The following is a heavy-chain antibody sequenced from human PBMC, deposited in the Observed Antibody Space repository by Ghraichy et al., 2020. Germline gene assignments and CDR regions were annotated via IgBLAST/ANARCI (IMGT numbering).Heavy chain of an antibody. J-gene: IGHJ6*02. Sequence: GGSLRLSCAASGFTFSSYSMNWVRQAPGKGLEWVSYISTSSSTIYYVDSVKGRFTISRYNAKNSLYLQMNSLRDEDTAVYYCARPATYYDILTGFTYNYGMDVWGQGTTVTVSS. D-gene: IGHD3-9*01. CDR2: ISTSSSTI. V-gene: IGHV3-48*02. CDR3: ARPATYYDILTGFTYNYGMDV. CDR1: GFTFSSYS.